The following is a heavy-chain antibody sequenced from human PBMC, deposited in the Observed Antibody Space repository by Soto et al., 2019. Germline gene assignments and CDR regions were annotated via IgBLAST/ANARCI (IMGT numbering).Heavy chain of an antibody. V-gene: IGHV1-8*01. CDR3: ARGAFYYDSGSFWFDP. CDR1: GYTFSTYD. CDR2: MNPNSGNT. Sequence: QVQLVQSGAEVKKPGASVKVSCKASGYTFSTYDINWVRQATGQGLEWMGWMNPNSGNTGYAQKFQGRVTMTRNISISTAYMELSSLRSEDTAVYYCARGAFYYDSGSFWFDPWGQGTLVTDSS. J-gene: IGHJ5*02. D-gene: IGHD3-10*01.